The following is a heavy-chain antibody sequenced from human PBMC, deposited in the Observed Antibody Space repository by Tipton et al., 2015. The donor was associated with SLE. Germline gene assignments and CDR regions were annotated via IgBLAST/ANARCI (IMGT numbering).Heavy chain of an antibody. V-gene: IGHV4-61*02. Sequence: TLSLTCTVSGGSISSGSYYWSWIRQPAGKGLEWIGRTYTSGSTNYNPSLKSRVTISVDTSKNQFSLKLSSVTAADTAVYYCARGLIAARFDYWGQGTLVTVSS. D-gene: IGHD6-6*01. CDR1: GGSISSGSYY. J-gene: IGHJ4*02. CDR3: ARGLIAARFDY. CDR2: TYTSGST.